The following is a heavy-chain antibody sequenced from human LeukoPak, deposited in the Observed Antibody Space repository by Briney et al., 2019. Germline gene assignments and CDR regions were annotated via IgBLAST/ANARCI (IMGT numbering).Heavy chain of an antibody. J-gene: IGHJ4*02. CDR1: GYTLTGYH. CDR3: ARLAGGLYQFDY. D-gene: IGHD2-2*01. V-gene: IGHV1-2*02. CDR2: INPNSGDT. Sequence: ASVKVSCKASGYTLTGYHIHWVRQAPGQGLEWMGWINPNSGDTNSAQKFQGRVTMTRDTSISTAYMELSRLRSDDTAVYYCARLAGGLYQFDYWGQGALVTVSS.